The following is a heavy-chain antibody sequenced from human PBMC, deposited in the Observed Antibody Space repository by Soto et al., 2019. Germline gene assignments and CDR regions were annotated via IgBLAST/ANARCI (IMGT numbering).Heavy chain of an antibody. D-gene: IGHD2-15*01. J-gene: IGHJ4*02. CDR2: IYYSGST. V-gene: IGHV4-39*01. Sequence: SETLSLTCTVSGGSISSSSYYWGWIRQPPGKGLEWIGSIYYSGSTYYNPSLKSRVTISVDTSKNQFSLKLSSVTAADTAVYYCAGTSTRYCSGGSCYSFDYWGQGTLVTVSS. CDR3: AGTSTRYCSGGSCYSFDY. CDR1: GGSISSSSYY.